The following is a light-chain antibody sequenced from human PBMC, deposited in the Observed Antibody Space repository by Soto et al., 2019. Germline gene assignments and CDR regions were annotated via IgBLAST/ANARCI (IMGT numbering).Light chain of an antibody. CDR3: QQYSGYPLT. V-gene: IGKV1-5*01. CDR2: DAS. Sequence: DIQMTHSPSTLSASVGDRVTIACRASQSISMLLAWYQRKPGKAPKLLIYDASILETGVPSRFSGSGSGTEFTLTINSLQPDDFADYYCQQYSGYPLTFGGGTKVQI. J-gene: IGKJ4*01. CDR1: QSISML.